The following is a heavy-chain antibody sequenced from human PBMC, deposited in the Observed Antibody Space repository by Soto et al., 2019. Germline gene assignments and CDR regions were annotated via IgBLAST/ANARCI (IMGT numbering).Heavy chain of an antibody. CDR1: GFTFSMHS. Sequence: GGSLRLSCSASGFTFSMHSMHWVRQTPGKALEYVSAISRDGRSTFYADSVKGRFTISRDNSKNTLYLRMNSLRSDDTAVYYCVKVDYRVIRPHVVRTFDYWGQGTLVTVSS. CDR2: ISRDGRST. J-gene: IGHJ4*02. V-gene: IGHV3-64D*08. D-gene: IGHD2-15*01. CDR3: VKVDYRVIRPHVVRTFDY.